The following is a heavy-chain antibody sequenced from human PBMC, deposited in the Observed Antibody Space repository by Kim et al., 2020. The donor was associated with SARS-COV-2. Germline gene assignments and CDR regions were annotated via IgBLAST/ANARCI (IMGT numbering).Heavy chain of an antibody. V-gene: IGHV4-61*01. CDR3: ARDGGNDYGWGSYRYGDFDV. D-gene: IGHD3-16*02. CDR2: IYYSGST. CDR1: GGSVSSGSYY. J-gene: IGHJ2*01. Sequence: SETLSLTCTVSGGSVSSGSYYWSWIRQPPGKGLEWIGYIYYSGSTNYNPSLKSRVTISVDTSKNQFSLKLSSVTAADTAVYYCARDGGNDYGWGSYRYGDFDVWGGGTLVTAS.